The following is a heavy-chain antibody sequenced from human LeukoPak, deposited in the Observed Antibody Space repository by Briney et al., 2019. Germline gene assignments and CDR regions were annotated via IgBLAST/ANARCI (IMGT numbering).Heavy chain of an antibody. CDR3: ARVVSSWEYYFDY. CDR2: IYYSGST. D-gene: IGHD6-13*01. V-gene: IGHV4-59*01. CDR1: GGSFSGYY. Sequence: SETLSLTCAVYGGSFSGYYWSWIRQPPGKGLEWIGYIYYSGSTNYNPSLKSRVTISVDTSKNQFSLKLSSVTAADTAVYYCARVVSSWEYYFDYWGQGTLVTVSS. J-gene: IGHJ4*02.